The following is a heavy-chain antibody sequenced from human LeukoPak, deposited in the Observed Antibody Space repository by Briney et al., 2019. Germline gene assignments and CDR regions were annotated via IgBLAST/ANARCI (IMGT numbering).Heavy chain of an antibody. D-gene: IGHD3-3*01. CDR1: GGSISSYY. Sequence: SETLSLTCTVSGGSISSYYWSWIRQPAGKGLEWIGRIYTSGSTNYNPSLKSRVTMSVDTSKNQFSLKLSSVTAADTAVYYCAGENYDFWSGYYFDYWGQGTLVTVSS. CDR3: AGENYDFWSGYYFDY. CDR2: IYTSGST. J-gene: IGHJ4*02. V-gene: IGHV4-4*07.